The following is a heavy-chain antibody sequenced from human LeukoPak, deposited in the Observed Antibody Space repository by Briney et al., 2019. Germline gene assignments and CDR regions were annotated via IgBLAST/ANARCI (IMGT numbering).Heavy chain of an antibody. CDR3: AREGVATISRYYYYGMDV. J-gene: IGHJ6*02. D-gene: IGHD5-12*01. CDR1: GYTFTGYY. V-gene: IGHV1-2*02. CDR2: INPNSGGT. Sequence: ASVKVSCKASGYTFTGYYIHWVRQAPGQGLEWMGWINPNSGGTNYAQKFQGRVTMTRDTSISTAYMELSRLRSDDTAMYYCAREGVATISRYYYYGMDVWGQGTTVTVSS.